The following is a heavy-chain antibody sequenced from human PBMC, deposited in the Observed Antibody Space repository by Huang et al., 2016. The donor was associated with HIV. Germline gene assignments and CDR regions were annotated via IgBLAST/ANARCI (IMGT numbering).Heavy chain of an antibody. CDR1: GGSISTSGYY. D-gene: IGHD6-19*01. Sequence: QLQLQESGPGLVKPSETLSLTCTVSGGSISTSGYYWGWIRQPPGKGLGWIGSIYYSGSPSYNPSLKSRVTISVDTSKSQFSLKLSSVTAADTAVYYCARQDTSGWYADPYYFDYWGQGTLVTVSS. V-gene: IGHV4-39*01. J-gene: IGHJ4*02. CDR3: ARQDTSGWYADPYYFDY. CDR2: IYYSGSP.